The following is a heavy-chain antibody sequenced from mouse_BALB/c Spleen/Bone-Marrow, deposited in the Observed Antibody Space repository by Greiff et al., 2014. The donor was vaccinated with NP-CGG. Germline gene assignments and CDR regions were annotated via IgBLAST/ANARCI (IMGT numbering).Heavy chain of an antibody. J-gene: IGHJ2*01. Sequence: QVQLQQSGAELMKPGASMKISCKATGYTFSSYWIEWVKQRPGHGLEWIGEILPGSGSTNYNEQFKGKATFTADASSSTAYMELSSLTSEDSAVYYCARFYYGNPTGYFDYWGQGTTLTDSS. CDR2: ILPGSGST. CDR1: GYTFSSYW. V-gene: IGHV1-9*01. D-gene: IGHD2-1*01. CDR3: ARFYYGNPTGYFDY.